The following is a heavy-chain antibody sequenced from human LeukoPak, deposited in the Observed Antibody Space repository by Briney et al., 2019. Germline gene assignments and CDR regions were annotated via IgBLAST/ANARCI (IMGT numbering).Heavy chain of an antibody. CDR2: IYYSGNT. Sequence: PSETLSLTCTVSGGSISSSSYYWGWIRQPPGKGLEWIGSIYYSGNTYYNPSLKSRVTISVDTSKNQFSLKLSSVTAADTAVYYCARESNYYFNWFDPWGQGTLVTVSS. J-gene: IGHJ5*02. D-gene: IGHD2/OR15-2a*01. CDR1: GGSISSSSYY. V-gene: IGHV4-39*02. CDR3: ARESNYYFNWFDP.